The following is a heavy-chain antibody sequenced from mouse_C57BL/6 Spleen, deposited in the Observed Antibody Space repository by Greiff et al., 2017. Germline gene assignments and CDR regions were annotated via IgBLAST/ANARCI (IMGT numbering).Heavy chain of an antibody. CDR1: GYSFTDYN. D-gene: IGHD2-1*01. CDR3: ARDGNYHYYYAMDY. Sequence: LQESGPELVKPGASVKISCKASGYSFTDYNMNWVKQSNGKSLEWIGVINPNYGTTSYNQKFKGKATLTVDQSSSTAYMQLNSLTSEDSAVYYCARDGNYHYYYAMDYWGQGTSVTVSS. CDR2: INPNYGTT. V-gene: IGHV1-39*01. J-gene: IGHJ4*01.